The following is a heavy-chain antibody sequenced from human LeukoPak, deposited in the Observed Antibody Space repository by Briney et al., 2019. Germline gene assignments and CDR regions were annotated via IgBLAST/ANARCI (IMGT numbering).Heavy chain of an antibody. V-gene: IGHV1-18*01. CDR2: ISAYNGNT. CDR1: GYAFTSYG. J-gene: IGHJ6*03. D-gene: IGHD2-2*01. Sequence: APVKVSCKASGYAFTSYGISWVRQAPGQGLEWMGWISAYNGNTNYAQKLQGRVTMTTDTSTSTAYMELRSLRSDDTAVYYCARRALVVGGPYYMDVWGKGTTVTVSS. CDR3: ARRALVVGGPYYMDV.